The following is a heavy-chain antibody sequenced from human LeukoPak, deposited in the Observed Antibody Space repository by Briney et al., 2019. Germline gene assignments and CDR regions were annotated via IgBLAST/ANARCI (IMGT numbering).Heavy chain of an antibody. V-gene: IGHV1-69*13. D-gene: IGHD2-2*02. CDR1: GGTFSSYA. Sequence: SVKVSCKASGGTFSSYAISWVRQAPGQGLEWMGGIIPIFGTANYAQKFQGRVTITADESTSTAYMGLSSLRSEDTAVYYCVRLTLDTAYSHYYYMDVWGKGTTVTVSS. CDR2: IIPIFGTA. J-gene: IGHJ6*03. CDR3: VRLTLDTAYSHYYYMDV.